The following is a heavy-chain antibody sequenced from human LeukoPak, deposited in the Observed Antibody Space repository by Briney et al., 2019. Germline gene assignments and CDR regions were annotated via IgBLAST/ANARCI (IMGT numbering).Heavy chain of an antibody. Sequence: GRSLRLSCAASGFTFSSYAMHWVRQAPGKGLEWVAVISYDGSNKYYADSVKGRFTISRDNAKSSLYLQMNSLRADDTAVYYCARDRLHYGEYEKTLDYWGQGTLVTVSS. CDR3: ARDRLHYGEYEKTLDY. J-gene: IGHJ4*02. CDR1: GFTFSSYA. V-gene: IGHV3-30*04. D-gene: IGHD4-17*01. CDR2: ISYDGSNK.